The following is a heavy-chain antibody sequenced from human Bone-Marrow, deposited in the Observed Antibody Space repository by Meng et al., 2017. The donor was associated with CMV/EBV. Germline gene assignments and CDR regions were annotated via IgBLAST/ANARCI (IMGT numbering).Heavy chain of an antibody. CDR3: ARTSETTVVPQRAFDI. CDR2: IYSGGST. CDR1: GFTVSSNY. D-gene: IGHD4-23*01. V-gene: IGHV3-53*01. Sequence: GESLKISCAASGFTVSSNYMSWVRQAPGKGLEWVSVIYSGGSTYYADSVKGRFTISRDNSKNTLYLQMNSLRAEDTAVYYCARTSETTVVPQRAFDIWGQGTRVTVSS. J-gene: IGHJ3*02.